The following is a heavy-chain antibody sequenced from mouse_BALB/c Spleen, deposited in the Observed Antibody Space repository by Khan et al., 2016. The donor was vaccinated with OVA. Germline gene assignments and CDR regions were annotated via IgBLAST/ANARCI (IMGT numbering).Heavy chain of an antibody. CDR1: GYIFTSYW. CDR3: TRWTYFAMDY. Sequence: LQQPGSELVRPGASVKLSCKASGYIFTSYWMHWVKQRPGQGLEWIGNIYPGSGSTKYDEKFQSKATLTVDTSSSTVYMQLSSLTSEDSAVYYCTRWTYFAMDYWGQGTSVTVSS. V-gene: IGHV1S22*01. CDR2: IYPGSGST. J-gene: IGHJ4*01.